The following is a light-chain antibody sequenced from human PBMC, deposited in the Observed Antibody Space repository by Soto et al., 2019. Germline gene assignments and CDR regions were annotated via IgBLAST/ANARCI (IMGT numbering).Light chain of an antibody. CDR3: AAWDDTLSGRV. V-gene: IGLV1-47*02. CDR2: SNN. J-gene: IGLJ3*02. Sequence: QAVVTQTPSASGTPGQRATSPCPGTNSNIGSNYVYWYQQLPGTAPKLLIYSNNQRPSGVPDRFSGSKSGTSASLAISGLRSEDEADYYCAAWDDTLSGRVFGGGTKLTVL. CDR1: NSNIGSNY.